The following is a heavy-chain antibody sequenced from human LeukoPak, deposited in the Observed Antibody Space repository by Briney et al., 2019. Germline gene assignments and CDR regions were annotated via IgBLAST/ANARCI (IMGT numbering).Heavy chain of an antibody. CDR2: INPNSGGT. CDR1: GYTFTGYY. J-gene: IGHJ4*02. D-gene: IGHD5-18*01. Sequence: GASVKVSCKASGYTFTGYYMHWVRQAPGQGLEWMGWINPNSGGTNYAQKFQGWVTMTRDTSISTAYMELSRLRSDDTAVYYCARDRASGYSYGYPLYYFDYWGQGTLVTVSS. CDR3: ARDRASGYSYGYPLYYFDY. V-gene: IGHV1-2*04.